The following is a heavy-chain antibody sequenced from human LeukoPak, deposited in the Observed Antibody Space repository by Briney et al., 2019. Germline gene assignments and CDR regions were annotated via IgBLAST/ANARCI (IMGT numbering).Heavy chain of an antibody. CDR1: GFPFSSYG. V-gene: IGHV3-30*18. D-gene: IGHD2/OR15-2a*01. J-gene: IGHJ6*03. Sequence: GGSLQLSCAASGFPFSSYGMHRVRPAPGKGLEGVAVISYDGSSKDYADSVKGRFTISRDNSKNTLYLQMNSLTVEDTAVYYCAKAADQYYYSYFYYMDVWGKGTTVTVSS. CDR2: ISYDGSSK. CDR3: AKAADQYYYSYFYYMDV.